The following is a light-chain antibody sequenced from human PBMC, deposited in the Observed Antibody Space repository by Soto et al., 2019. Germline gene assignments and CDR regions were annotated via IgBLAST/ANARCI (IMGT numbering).Light chain of an antibody. CDR3: QQYGSKPRT. CDR2: GAS. CDR1: QSVSSGY. V-gene: IGKV3-20*01. J-gene: IGKJ2*01. Sequence: EIVLTQSPGTLSLSPGERATISCRASQSVSSGYLAWYQQKPGQAPRLLIHGASSRATGIPDRFSDSGSGTDFTLTISRLEPEDFGVYYCQQYGSKPRTFGQGTKLEIK.